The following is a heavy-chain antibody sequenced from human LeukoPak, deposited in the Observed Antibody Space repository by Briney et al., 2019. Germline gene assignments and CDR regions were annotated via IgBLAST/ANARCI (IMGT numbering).Heavy chain of an antibody. CDR1: GYTFTDFY. CDR2: INPHSDGT. V-gene: IGHV1-2*02. D-gene: IGHD3-16*01. Sequence: ASVKVSCKASGYTFTDFYMHWVRQAPGQGLEWMGWINPHSDGTNFAQKFQGRVTMTRDTSISTAYMELSRLRSDDTAVYYCTTEGGSRGFHYWGQGSLATVSS. J-gene: IGHJ4*02. CDR3: TTEGGSRGFHY.